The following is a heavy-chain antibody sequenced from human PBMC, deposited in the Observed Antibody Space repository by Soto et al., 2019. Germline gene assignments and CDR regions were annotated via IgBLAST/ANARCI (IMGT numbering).Heavy chain of an antibody. CDR3: AIYSSGWYPLDY. CDR2: ISYDGSNK. V-gene: IGHV3-30*03. Sequence: QVQLVESGGGVVQPGRSLRLSCAASGFTFSSYGMKWVRQAPGKGLEWVAVISYDGSNKYYADSVKGRFTISRDKSKNTLYLQMNSLRAEDTAVYYCAIYSSGWYPLDYWGQGTLVTVSS. D-gene: IGHD6-19*01. CDR1: GFTFSSYG. J-gene: IGHJ4*02.